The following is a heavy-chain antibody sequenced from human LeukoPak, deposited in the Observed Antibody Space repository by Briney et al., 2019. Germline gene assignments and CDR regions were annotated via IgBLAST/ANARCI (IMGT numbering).Heavy chain of an antibody. CDR2: INSDGSST. J-gene: IGHJ4*02. CDR1: GFTFRSYW. V-gene: IGHV3-74*01. Sequence: GGSLRLSCAASGFTFRSYWMHWVRQAPGKGPVWVSRINSDGSSTGYADSVKGRFTISRDNAKNTLYLQMNSLRAEDTAVYYCAREGGYDCSSTSCYPDYWGQGTLVTVSS. CDR3: AREGGYDCSSTSCYPDY. D-gene: IGHD2-2*01.